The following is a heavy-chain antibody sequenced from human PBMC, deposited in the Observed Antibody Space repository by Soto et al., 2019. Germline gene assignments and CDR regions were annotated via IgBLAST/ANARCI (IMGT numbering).Heavy chain of an antibody. J-gene: IGHJ4*02. CDR3: ARRYGSSFDY. Sequence: LSLTCTVSGGSISSYYWSWIRQSPGKGLEWIGYIYYSGSTNYNPSLKSRVTISVDTSKNQFSLKLSSVTAADTAVYYCARRYGSSFDYWGQGTLVTVSS. CDR1: GGSISSYY. CDR2: IYYSGST. D-gene: IGHD4-17*01. V-gene: IGHV4-59*08.